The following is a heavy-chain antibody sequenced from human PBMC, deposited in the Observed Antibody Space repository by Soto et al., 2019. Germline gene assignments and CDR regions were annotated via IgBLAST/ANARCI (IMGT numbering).Heavy chain of an antibody. CDR2: ISWNSGSI. CDR3: AKEAPRRMSMVWYMDV. CDR1: GFTFDDYA. V-gene: IGHV3-9*01. J-gene: IGHJ6*03. Sequence: GGSLRLSCAASGFTFDDYAMHWVRQAPGKGLEWVSGISWNSGSIGYADSVKGRFTISRDNAKNSLYLQMNSLRAEDTALYYCAKEAPRRMSMVWYMDVWGKGTTVTVSS. D-gene: IGHD2-8*01.